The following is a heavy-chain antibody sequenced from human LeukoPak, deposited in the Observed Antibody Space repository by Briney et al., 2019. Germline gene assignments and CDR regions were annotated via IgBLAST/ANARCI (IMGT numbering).Heavy chain of an antibody. J-gene: IGHJ4*02. Sequence: GGSLRLSCAASGFTFSSYAMHWVRQAPGKGLEWVAVISYDGSNKYYADSVKGRFTISRDNSKNTLYLQMNSLRAEDTAVYYCASLPWTETVAGTPNFDYWGQGTLVTVSS. CDR3: ASLPWTETVAGTPNFDY. D-gene: IGHD6-19*01. V-gene: IGHV3-30*01. CDR2: ISYDGSNK. CDR1: GFTFSSYA.